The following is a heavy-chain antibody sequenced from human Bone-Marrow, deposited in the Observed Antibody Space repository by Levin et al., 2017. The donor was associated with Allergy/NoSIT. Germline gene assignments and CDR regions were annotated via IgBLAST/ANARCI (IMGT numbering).Heavy chain of an antibody. J-gene: IGHJ4*02. CDR2: ISYDGSNK. D-gene: IGHD4-17*01. CDR1: GFTFSSYG. CDR3: AKDLMTTVTTSLWPIDY. V-gene: IGHV3-30*18. Sequence: GGSLRLSCAASGFTFSSYGMHWVRQAPGKGLEWVAVISYDGSNKYYADSVKGRFTISRDNSKNTLYLQMNSLRAEDTAVYYCAKDLMTTVTTSLWPIDYWGQGTLVTVSS.